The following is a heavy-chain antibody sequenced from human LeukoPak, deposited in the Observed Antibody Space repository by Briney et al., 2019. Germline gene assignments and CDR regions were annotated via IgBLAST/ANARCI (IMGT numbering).Heavy chain of an antibody. V-gene: IGHV3-72*01. CDR3: ARSSANWPFDY. CDR1: GFTFSDHY. Sequence: TGGSLRLSRAASGFTFSDHYMDWVRQAPWKGLEWVVRIRNKANSYATEYAASVKGRFTISRDDSKNSLYLQMNSLKTEDTAVYYCARSSANWPFDYWGQGTLVTVSS. CDR2: IRNKANSYAT. D-gene: IGHD1-1*01. J-gene: IGHJ4*02.